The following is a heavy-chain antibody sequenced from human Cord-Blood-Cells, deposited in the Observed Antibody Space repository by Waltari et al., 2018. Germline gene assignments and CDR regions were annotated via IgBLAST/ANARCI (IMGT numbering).Heavy chain of an antibody. CDR2: IYYSGST. CDR1: GGSISSYY. J-gene: IGHJ4*02. CDR3: ASSRDYDSSGYV. Sequence: QVQLQESGPGLVKPSETLSLTCTVSGGSISSYYWSCIRQPPGKGLEWIGYIYYSGSTNYNPSLKSRVTISVDTSKNQFSLKLSSVTAADTAVYYCASSRDYDSSGYVWGQGTLVTVSS. D-gene: IGHD3-22*01. V-gene: IGHV4-59*01.